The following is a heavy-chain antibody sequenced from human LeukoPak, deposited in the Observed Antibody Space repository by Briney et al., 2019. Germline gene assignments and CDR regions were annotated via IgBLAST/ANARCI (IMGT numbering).Heavy chain of an antibody. D-gene: IGHD7-27*01. J-gene: IGHJ3*02. Sequence: GGSLRLSCAASGFTFSSYSMNWVGRPPGRGRRGVASISSSRSSIYYADSVKGRFTISSDNAKNSLYLQMNSLRAEDTAVYYCARVTGDDAFDIWGQGTMATVSS. CDR2: ISSSRSSI. CDR3: ARVTGDDAFDI. V-gene: IGHV3-21*01. CDR1: GFTFSSYS.